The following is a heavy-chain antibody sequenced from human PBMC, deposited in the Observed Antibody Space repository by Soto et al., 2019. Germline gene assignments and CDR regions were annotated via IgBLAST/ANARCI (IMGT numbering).Heavy chain of an antibody. Sequence: EVQLLESGGGLVQPGRSLRLSCAPSGFTFSSYAMSWVRQAPGKGLEWVSAISGSGGTTYYADSVKGRFTISRDHSKNTLFPQMNSLRAEDTAVYYCAKFFVETGGSSGWPWSFHYWGQGTLVTVSS. CDR2: ISGSGGTT. CDR1: GFTFSSYA. D-gene: IGHD6-25*01. V-gene: IGHV3-23*01. CDR3: AKFFVETGGSSGWPWSFHY. J-gene: IGHJ4*02.